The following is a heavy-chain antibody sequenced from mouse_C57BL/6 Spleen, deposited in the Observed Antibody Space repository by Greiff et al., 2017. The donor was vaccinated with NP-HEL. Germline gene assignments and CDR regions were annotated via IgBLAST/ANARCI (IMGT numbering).Heavy chain of an antibody. Sequence: QVQLKQSGAELARPGASVKMSCKASGYTFTSYTMHWVKQRPGQGLEWIGYINPSSGYTKYNQKFKDKATLTADKSSSTAYMQLSSLTSEDSAVYYCARLGDYDVWAMDYWGQGTSVTVSS. CDR3: ARLGDYDVWAMDY. V-gene: IGHV1-4*01. CDR1: GYTFTSYT. D-gene: IGHD2-4*01. CDR2: INPSSGYT. J-gene: IGHJ4*01.